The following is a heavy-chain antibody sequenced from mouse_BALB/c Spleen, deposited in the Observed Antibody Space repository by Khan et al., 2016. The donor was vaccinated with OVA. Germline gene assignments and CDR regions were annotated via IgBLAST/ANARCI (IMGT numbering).Heavy chain of an antibody. J-gene: IGHJ3*01. CDR2: VNTYYGDA. CDR3: ARGGGGDRFAY. V-gene: IGHV1S137*01. Sequence: QIQLVQSGAELVRPGVSVKISCKGSGYTFTDFTMHWVKQSHAKSLEWIGVVNTYYGDATYNQKFKGKATMTVDKSSTTAYMELARLTSEDSAIEEGARGGGGDRFAYWGQGTLVTVSA. CDR1: GYTFTDFT.